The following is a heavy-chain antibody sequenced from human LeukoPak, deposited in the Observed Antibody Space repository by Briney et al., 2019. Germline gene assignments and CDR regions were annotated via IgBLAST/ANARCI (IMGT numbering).Heavy chain of an antibody. Sequence: HGESLKISCKGSEYSFTNYWIGWVRQMPGKGLECMGIIYPGDPDTRHSPSFQGQVTISADKSISTAYLQWGSLKASDTAMYYCARRLHGANSNWYFDLWGRGTQVTVSP. J-gene: IGHJ2*01. D-gene: IGHD4-23*01. CDR1: EYSFTNYW. CDR2: IYPGDPDT. CDR3: ARRLHGANSNWYFDL. V-gene: IGHV5-51*01.